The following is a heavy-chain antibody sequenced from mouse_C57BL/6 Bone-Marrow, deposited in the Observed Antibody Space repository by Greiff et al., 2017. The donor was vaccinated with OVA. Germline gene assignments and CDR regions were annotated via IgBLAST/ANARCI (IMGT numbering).Heavy chain of an antibody. CDR3: ARFFDYYGSSYDYFDY. J-gene: IGHJ2*01. V-gene: IGHV1-52*01. Sequence: VQLQQPGAELVRPGSSVKLSCKASGYTFTSYWMHWVKQRPIQGLEWIGNIDPSDSETHYNQKFKDKATLTVDKSSSTAYMQLSSLTSEDSAVYYCARFFDYYGSSYDYFDYWGQGTTLTVSS. CDR2: IDPSDSET. D-gene: IGHD1-1*01. CDR1: GYTFTSYW.